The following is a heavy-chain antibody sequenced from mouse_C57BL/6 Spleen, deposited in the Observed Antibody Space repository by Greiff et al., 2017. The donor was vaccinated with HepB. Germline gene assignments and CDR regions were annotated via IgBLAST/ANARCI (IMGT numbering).Heavy chain of an antibody. CDR2: ISSGGDYI. CDR1: GFTFSSYA. J-gene: IGHJ4*01. Sequence: EVNLVESGEGLVKPGGSLKLSCAASGFTFSSYAMSWVRQTPEKRLEWVAYISSGGDYIYYADTVKGRCTISRDNARNTRYLQMSSRKSEDTAMYYWTRDPGAMDYWGQGTSVTVSS. V-gene: IGHV5-9-1*02. CDR3: TRDPGAMDY.